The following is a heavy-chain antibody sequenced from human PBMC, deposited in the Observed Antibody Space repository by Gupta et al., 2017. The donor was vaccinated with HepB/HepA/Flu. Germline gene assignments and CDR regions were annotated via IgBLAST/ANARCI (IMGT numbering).Heavy chain of an antibody. CDR3: VRAGTHLSPGGD. J-gene: IGHJ4*02. Sequence: GRFTISRDNAKNTLYLQMNSLRAEDAAVYFCVRAGTHLSPGGDWGQGTLVTVSS. V-gene: IGHV3-74*01. D-gene: IGHD1-14*01.